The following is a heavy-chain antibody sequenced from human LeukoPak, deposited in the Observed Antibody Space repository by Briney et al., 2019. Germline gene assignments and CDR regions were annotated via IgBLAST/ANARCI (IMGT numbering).Heavy chain of an antibody. CDR1: GDSVSRNSVA. Sequence: SQTLSLTCAISGDSVSRNSVAWNWIRQSPSRGLEWLGRTYYRSKWYDDYAVSVKSRITINPDTSKNQFSLHLKSVTPEDTAVYYCARDWGDGAGYDYWGQGTLVTVSS. D-gene: IGHD3-16*01. V-gene: IGHV6-1*01. CDR3: ARDWGDGAGYDY. J-gene: IGHJ4*02. CDR2: TYYRSKWYD.